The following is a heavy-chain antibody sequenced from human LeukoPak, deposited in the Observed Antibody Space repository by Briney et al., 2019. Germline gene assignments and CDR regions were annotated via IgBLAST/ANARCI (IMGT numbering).Heavy chain of an antibody. CDR2: IKQDGSEK. D-gene: IGHD2-21*02. CDR1: GFTFSSYW. CDR3: AKDFVVVPGNVNYFDY. J-gene: IGHJ4*02. Sequence: GGSLRLSCAASGFTFSSYWMSWVRQAPGKGLEWVANIKQDGSEKYYVDSVKGRFTISRDNAKNSLYLQMKSLRAEDTAVYYCAKDFVVVPGNVNYFDYWGQGTLVTVSS. V-gene: IGHV3-7*03.